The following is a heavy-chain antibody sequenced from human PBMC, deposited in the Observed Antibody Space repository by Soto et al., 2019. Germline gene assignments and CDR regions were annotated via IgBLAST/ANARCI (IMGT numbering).Heavy chain of an antibody. CDR3: ARVLSYCISTSCQENWFDP. D-gene: IGHD2-2*01. CDR2: IYHSGST. V-gene: IGHV4-30-2*01. J-gene: IGHJ5*02. Sequence: PSETLSLTCAVSGGSISSGGYSWSWIRQPPGKGLEWIGYIYHSGSTYYNPSLKSRVTISVDRSKNQFSLKLSSVTAADTAVYYCARVLSYCISTSCQENWFDPWGQGTLVTVSS. CDR1: GGSISSGGYS.